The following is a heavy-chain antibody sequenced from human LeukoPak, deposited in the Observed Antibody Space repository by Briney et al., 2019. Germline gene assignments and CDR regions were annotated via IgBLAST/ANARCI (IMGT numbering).Heavy chain of an antibody. V-gene: IGHV1-58*02. CDR2: IVVGSGNT. CDR3: AAEGGESSGWYPD. CDR1: GFTFTSSA. J-gene: IGHJ4*02. Sequence: SVKVSCKTSGFTFTSSAMQWVRQARGQRLEWIGWIVVGSGNTNYAQKFQERVTITRDMSTSTAYMELSSLRSEDTAVYYCAAEGGESSGWYPDWGQGTLVTVSS. D-gene: IGHD6-19*01.